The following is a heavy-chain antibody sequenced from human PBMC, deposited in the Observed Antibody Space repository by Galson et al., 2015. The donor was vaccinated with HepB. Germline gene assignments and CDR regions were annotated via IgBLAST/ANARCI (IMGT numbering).Heavy chain of an antibody. CDR3: AKDSVDPTNTGWFDP. CDR1: GFTFSSYG. CDR2: IRYDGSNK. J-gene: IGHJ5*02. Sequence: SLRLSCAASGFTFSSYGMHWVRQAPGKGLEWVAFIRYDGSNKYYADSVKGRFTISRDNSKNTLYLQMNSLRAEDTAVYYCAKDSVDPTNTGWFDPWGQGTLVTVSS. V-gene: IGHV3-30*02. D-gene: IGHD6-19*01.